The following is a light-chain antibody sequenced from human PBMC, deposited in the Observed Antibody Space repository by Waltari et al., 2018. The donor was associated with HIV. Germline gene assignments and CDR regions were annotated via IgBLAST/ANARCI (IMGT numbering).Light chain of an antibody. CDR3: SAWDVTLNGLV. CDR1: SSNIGSRS. V-gene: IGLV1-44*01. Sequence: QSLLTQSPSASGTPGQRVTISCFGTSSNIGSRSVNWYQHFPGMPPKLLIFSNTERPSGVPDRFSGSKSGTSASLAISGLHSQDEADYYCSAWDVTLNGLVFGGGTRLSVL. J-gene: IGLJ2*01. CDR2: SNT.